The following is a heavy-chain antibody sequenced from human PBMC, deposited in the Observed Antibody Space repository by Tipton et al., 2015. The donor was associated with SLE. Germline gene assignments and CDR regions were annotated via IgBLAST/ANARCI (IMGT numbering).Heavy chain of an antibody. Sequence: QSGAEVKKPGASVKVSCRASGYTFTTYDINWVRQATGQGLEWMGWMNPNTGYTGCAQKFHGRVTMTRNTSTNTAYMDLRSLRSEDTAIYYCARGSMIGTVAFGAYVWGQWTTVAVPS. D-gene: IGHD3-22*01. CDR2: MNPNTGYT. V-gene: IGHV1-8*01. J-gene: IGHJ6*02. CDR1: GYTFTTYD. CDR3: ARGSMIGTVAFGAYV.